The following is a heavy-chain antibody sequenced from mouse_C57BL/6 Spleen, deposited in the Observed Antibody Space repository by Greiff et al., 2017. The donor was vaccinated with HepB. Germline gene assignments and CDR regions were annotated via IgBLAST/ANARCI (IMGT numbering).Heavy chain of an antibody. CDR2: IRSKSNNYAT. J-gene: IGHJ1*03. CDR1: GFSFNTYA. V-gene: IGHV10-1*01. Sequence: EVKVEESGGGLVQPKGSLKLSCAASGFSFNTYAMNWVRQAPGKGLEWVARIRSKSNNYATYYADSVKDRFTISRDDSESMLYLQMNNLKTEDTAMYYCVRSTVVARAWYFDVWGTGTTVTVSS. D-gene: IGHD1-1*01. CDR3: VRSTVVARAWYFDV.